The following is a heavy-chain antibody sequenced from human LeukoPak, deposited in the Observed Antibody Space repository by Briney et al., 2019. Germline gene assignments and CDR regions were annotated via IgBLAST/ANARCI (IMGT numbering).Heavy chain of an antibody. CDR1: GFTVSSNY. CDR3: ARAEGNDILNN. Sequence: GGSLRLSCAASGFTVSSNYMSWVRQAPGKGLEWVSVIYSGGSTYYADSVKGRFTISRDNSKNTLYLQMNSLRAEDTAVYYCARAEGNDILNNWGQGTLVTVSS. V-gene: IGHV3-53*01. D-gene: IGHD3-9*01. CDR2: IYSGGST. J-gene: IGHJ4*02.